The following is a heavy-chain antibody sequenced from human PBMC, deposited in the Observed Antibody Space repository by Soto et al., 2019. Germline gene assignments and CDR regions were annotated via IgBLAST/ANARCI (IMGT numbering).Heavy chain of an antibody. CDR2: IYYSGST. Sequence: SETLSLTCTVSGGSVSSGSYYWSWIRQPPGKGLEWIGYIYYSGSTNYNPSLKSRVTISVDTSKNQFSLKLSSVTAADTAVYYCARESVQLERREGAFDIWGQGTLVTV. D-gene: IGHD1-1*01. J-gene: IGHJ3*02. V-gene: IGHV4-61*01. CDR1: GGSVSSGSYY. CDR3: ARESVQLERREGAFDI.